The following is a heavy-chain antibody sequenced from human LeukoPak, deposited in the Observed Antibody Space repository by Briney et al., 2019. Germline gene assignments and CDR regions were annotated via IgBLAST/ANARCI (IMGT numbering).Heavy chain of an antibody. Sequence: SETLPLTCTVSGDSISSYYWSWIRQPPGKGLEWIGYIYYSGSTNYNPSLKSRVTISVDTSKNQFSLKLSSVTAADTAVYYCARKKSGGDWVFDYWGQGTLVTVSS. CDR1: GDSISSYY. D-gene: IGHD2-21*02. J-gene: IGHJ4*02. CDR3: ARKKSGGDWVFDY. CDR2: IYYSGST. V-gene: IGHV4-59*01.